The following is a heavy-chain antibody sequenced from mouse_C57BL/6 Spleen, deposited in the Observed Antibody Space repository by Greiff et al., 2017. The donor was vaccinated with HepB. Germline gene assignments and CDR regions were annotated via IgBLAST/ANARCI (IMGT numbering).Heavy chain of an antibody. CDR1: GFTFSDYY. CDR2: INYDGSST. Sequence: EVQVVASEGGLVQPGSSMKLSCTASGFTFSDYYMAWVRQVPEKGLEWVANINYDGSSTYYLDSLKSRFIISRDNAKNILYMQMSSLKSEDTATYYCAREGGYLYAMDYWGQGTSVTVSS. J-gene: IGHJ4*01. D-gene: IGHD5-1*01. V-gene: IGHV5-16*01. CDR3: AREGGYLYAMDY.